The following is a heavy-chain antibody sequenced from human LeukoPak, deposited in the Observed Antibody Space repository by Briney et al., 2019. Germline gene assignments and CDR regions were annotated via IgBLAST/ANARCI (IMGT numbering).Heavy chain of an antibody. CDR3: GTGANGDNFGAFEI. D-gene: IGHD4-23*01. CDR2: IHGNGETT. J-gene: IGHJ3*02. Sequence: GGSLRLSCVGSGFMFSRYGLIWVRQAPGKGLEWVSGIHGNGETTYYGDSVKGRFTISRDNSKSTLYLQMNSLRVEDTAEYFCGTGANGDNFGAFEIWGQGTKVAVSS. V-gene: IGHV3-23*01. CDR1: GFMFSRYG.